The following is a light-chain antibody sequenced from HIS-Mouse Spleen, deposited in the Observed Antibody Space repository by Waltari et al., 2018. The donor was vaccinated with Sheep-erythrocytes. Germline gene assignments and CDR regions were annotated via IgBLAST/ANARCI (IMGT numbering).Light chain of an antibody. CDR1: SSDVGGYNY. J-gene: IGLJ1*01. V-gene: IGLV2-11*01. CDR3: CSYFHAGSYNHV. Sequence: QSALTQPRSVSGSPGQSVTISCTGTSSDVGGYNYVSWYQQHPGKAPKLLIYDVSKRPSGVPDRFSGSKSGNTASLTISGLQAEDEADYYCCSYFHAGSYNHVFATGTKVTVL. CDR2: DVS.